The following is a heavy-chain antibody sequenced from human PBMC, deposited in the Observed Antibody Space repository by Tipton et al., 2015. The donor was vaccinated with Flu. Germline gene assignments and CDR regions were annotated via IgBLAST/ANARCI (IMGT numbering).Heavy chain of an antibody. CDR1: GFTFSRYL. Sequence: SLRLSCAASGFTFSRYLMHWVRQAPGKGLLWVSRIDEDGTTTTYADSVKGRFTIARDNAKNTLYLQMNSLRAEDTAVYYCARDYSDYYNYMDVWGKGTTVTVSS. J-gene: IGHJ6*03. CDR2: IDEDGTTT. D-gene: IGHD4-11*01. V-gene: IGHV3-74*03. CDR3: ARDYSDYYNYMDV.